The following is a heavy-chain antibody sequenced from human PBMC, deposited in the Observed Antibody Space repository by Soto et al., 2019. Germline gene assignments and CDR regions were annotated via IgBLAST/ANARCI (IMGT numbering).Heavy chain of an antibody. Sequence: ASVKVSCKASGYTFTSYGISWVRQAPGQGLEWMGWISAYNGNTNYAQKLQGRVTMTTDTSTSTAYMELRSLRSDDTAVYYCARVGLPGPVDTFYYSSGMDVWGQGTTVTVSS. CDR1: GYTFTSYG. D-gene: IGHD3-16*01. CDR3: ARVGLPGPVDTFYYSSGMDV. J-gene: IGHJ6*02. V-gene: IGHV1-18*04. CDR2: ISAYNGNT.